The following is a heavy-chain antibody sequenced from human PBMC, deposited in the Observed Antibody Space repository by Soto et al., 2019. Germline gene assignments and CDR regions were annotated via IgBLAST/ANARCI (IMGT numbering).Heavy chain of an antibody. CDR1: GFTFNNYA. D-gene: IGHD3-22*01. CDR3: ARESHYYDNSGITDF. CDR2: ISSMSDYK. J-gene: IGHJ4*01. Sequence: PGGYLRLSCAASGFTFNNYAMNWVRQAPGKGLEWVSSISSMSDYKYYADSVKGRFTISRDNANNSLFLQMNSLRAEDTAIYYCARESHYYDNSGITDFWGHGILVTVSS. V-gene: IGHV3-21*01.